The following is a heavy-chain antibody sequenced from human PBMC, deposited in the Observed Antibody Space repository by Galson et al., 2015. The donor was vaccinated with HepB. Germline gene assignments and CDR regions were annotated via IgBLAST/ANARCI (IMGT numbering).Heavy chain of an antibody. V-gene: IGHV3-23*01. J-gene: IGHJ5*02. D-gene: IGHD1-26*01. CDR1: GFNFSNYV. CDR2: ISGTGDNI. Sequence: SLRLSCAASGFNFSNYVMNWVRQAPDKGLEWVSGISGTGDNIYFSDSAQGRFTISRDNSKNTLFLQMNSLRVEDTAVYYCAKSPSGAHLNWFDPLGLGTLVTVSS. CDR3: AKSPSGAHLNWFDP.